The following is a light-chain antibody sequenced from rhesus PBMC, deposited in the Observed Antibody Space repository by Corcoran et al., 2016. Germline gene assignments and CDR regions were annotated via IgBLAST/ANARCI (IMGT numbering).Light chain of an antibody. CDR2: KAS. V-gene: IGKV1-22*01. Sequence: DIQMTQSPSSLSASVGDTVTITCRASQSISSWVAWYQQKPGKAPKLLIYKASSLQSGVPSRFSGSGSGTDFTLTSSSLQSEDFTTYYCQQYSSSPRTFGQGTKVEIK. J-gene: IGKJ1*01. CDR1: QSISSW. CDR3: QQYSSSPRT.